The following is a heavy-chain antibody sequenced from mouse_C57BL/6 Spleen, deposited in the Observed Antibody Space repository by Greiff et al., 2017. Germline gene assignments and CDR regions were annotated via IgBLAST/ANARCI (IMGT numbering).Heavy chain of an antibody. CDR2: IWRGGST. Sequence: VQLQQSGPGLVQPSQSLSITCTVSGFSLTSYGVPWVRQSPGKGLEWLGVIWRGGSTDYNAAVMSRLSITKDNSKSQVFFKMNSLQADDTAIYSCAKRDGYGGMDYWGQGTSVTVSS. CDR3: AKRDGYGGMDY. CDR1: GFSLTSYG. D-gene: IGHD2-2*01. J-gene: IGHJ4*01. V-gene: IGHV2-5*01.